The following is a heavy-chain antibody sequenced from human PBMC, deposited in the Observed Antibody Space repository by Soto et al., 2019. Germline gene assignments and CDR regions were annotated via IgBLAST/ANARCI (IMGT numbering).Heavy chain of an antibody. CDR3: ARDQSPSSGWPGMDV. Sequence: QVQLVQSGAEVKKPGASVKVSCKASGYTFTDYYMHWVRQAPGQGLEWMGWINPNSGGTNYAQKFQGRVTMTRDTSISKAYMDLNRLRSYDTAVYYCARDQSPSSGWPGMDVWGQGTTVTVSS. V-gene: IGHV1-2*02. D-gene: IGHD6-19*01. CDR2: INPNSGGT. J-gene: IGHJ6*02. CDR1: GYTFTDYY.